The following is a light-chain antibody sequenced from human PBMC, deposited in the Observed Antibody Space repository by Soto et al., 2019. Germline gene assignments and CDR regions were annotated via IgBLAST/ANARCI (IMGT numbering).Light chain of an antibody. CDR3: LPYYGDSHV. CDR1: TGAVTSGHY. Sequence: QAVVTQEPSLTVSPGGTVTLTCGSSTGAVTSGHYPYWFQQKPGQAPTTLIYATSSKHSWTPARFSGSLLGGKAALTLSGVQPEDEAEYYCLPYYGDSHVFGGGPQLTVL. J-gene: IGLJ2*01. CDR2: ATS. V-gene: IGLV7-46*01.